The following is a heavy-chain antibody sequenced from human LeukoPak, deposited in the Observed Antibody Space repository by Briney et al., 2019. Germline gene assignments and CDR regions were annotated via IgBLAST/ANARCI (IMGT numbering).Heavy chain of an antibody. J-gene: IGHJ4*02. CDR2: ISGSGGST. V-gene: IGHV3-23*01. Sequence: GGSLRLSCAASGFTFSSYGMHWVRQAPGKGLEWVSAISGSGGSTYYADSVKGRFTIFRDNSKNTLYLQMNSLRAEDTALYYCAKRGRGKVGADDYWGQGTLVTVSS. D-gene: IGHD1-26*01. CDR1: GFTFSSYG. CDR3: AKRGRGKVGADDY.